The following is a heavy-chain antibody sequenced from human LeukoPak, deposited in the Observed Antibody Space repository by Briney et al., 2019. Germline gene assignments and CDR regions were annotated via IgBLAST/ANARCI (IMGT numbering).Heavy chain of an antibody. CDR2: INPNSGGT. CDR1: GYTFTGYY. Sequence: ASVKVSCKASGYTFTGYYMNWVRQAPGQGLEWMGWINPNSGGTNYAQKFQGRVTMTRDTSISTAYMELSRLRSDDTAVYYCARDWGYSSSCLLPWGQGTLVTVSS. J-gene: IGHJ5*02. CDR3: ARDWGYSSSCLLP. V-gene: IGHV1-2*02. D-gene: IGHD6-13*01.